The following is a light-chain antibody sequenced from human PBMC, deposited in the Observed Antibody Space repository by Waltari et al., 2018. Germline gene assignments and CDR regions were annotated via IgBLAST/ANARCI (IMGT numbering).Light chain of an antibody. CDR3: MQALQTLP. V-gene: IGKV2-28*01. Sequence: DIVMTQSPLSLPVTPGEPAPISCWSSQSLLHSNAYNYLDWYLQKPGQSPQLLIYLGSSRTSGVPDRCSGSGSGTDFRLRIRSVEAEDVGVSYCMQALQTLPFGGGTKV. CDR1: QSLLHSNAYNY. CDR2: LGS. J-gene: IGKJ4*01.